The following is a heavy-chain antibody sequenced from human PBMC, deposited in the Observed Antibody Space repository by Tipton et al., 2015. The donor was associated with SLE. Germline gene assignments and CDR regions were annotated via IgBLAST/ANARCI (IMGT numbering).Heavy chain of an antibody. CDR3: ATSTDYYYYVMDV. CDR1: GGSISSSSYC. CDR2: IYYSGST. Sequence: TLSLTCTVSGGSISSSSYCWGWIRQPPGKGLEWIGSIYYSGSTYYNPSLKSRVTISVDTSKNQFSLKLSSVTAADTAVYYCATSTDYYYYVMDVWGQGTTVTVSS. V-gene: IGHV4-39*01. D-gene: IGHD4-11*01. J-gene: IGHJ6*02.